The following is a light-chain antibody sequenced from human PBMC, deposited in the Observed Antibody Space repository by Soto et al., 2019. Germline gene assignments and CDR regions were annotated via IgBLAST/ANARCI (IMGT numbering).Light chain of an antibody. CDR2: EVS. CDR1: SSDVGGYNY. Sequence: QSVLTQPASVSGSPGQSITISCTGTSSDVGGYNYVSWYQQHPGKAPILMIYEVSNRPSGVSHRFSGSKSGNTASLTISGFQAEDEADYYCSSYTSSSTYVFGTGTKLTVL. J-gene: IGLJ1*01. CDR3: SSYTSSSTYV. V-gene: IGLV2-14*01.